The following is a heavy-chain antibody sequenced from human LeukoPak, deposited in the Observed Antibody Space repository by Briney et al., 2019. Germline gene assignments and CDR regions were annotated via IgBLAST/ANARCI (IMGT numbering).Heavy chain of an antibody. CDR2: ISWNSGSI. CDR1: GFTFDDYA. CDR3: AKVVSFGYSSGWYYFDY. Sequence: AGGSLRLSCAASGFTFDDYAMHWVRQAPGKGLEWVSGISWNSGSIGYADSVKGRFTISRDNAKNSLYLQMNSLRAEDTALYYCAKVVSFGYSSGWYYFDYWGQGTLVTVSS. V-gene: IGHV3-9*01. D-gene: IGHD6-19*01. J-gene: IGHJ4*02.